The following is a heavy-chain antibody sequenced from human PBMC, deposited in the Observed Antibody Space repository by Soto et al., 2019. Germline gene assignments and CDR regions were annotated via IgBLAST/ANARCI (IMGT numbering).Heavy chain of an antibody. CDR1: GFTFSSYD. CDR2: IGTAGDP. Sequence: LGGSLRLSCAASGFTFSSYDMHWVRQATGKGLEWVSAIGTAGDPYYPGSVKGRFTISRENAKNSLYLQMNSLRAGDTAVYYCARVKSSGWEYYGMDVWGQGTTVTVSS. D-gene: IGHD6-19*01. V-gene: IGHV3-13*05. CDR3: ARVKSSGWEYYGMDV. J-gene: IGHJ6*02.